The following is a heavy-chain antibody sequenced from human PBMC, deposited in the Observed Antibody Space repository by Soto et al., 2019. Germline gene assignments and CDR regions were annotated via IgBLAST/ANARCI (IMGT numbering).Heavy chain of an antibody. CDR1: GFTFSGHA. J-gene: IGHJ4*02. V-gene: IGHV3-30-3*01. Sequence: GGSLRLSCAASGFTFSGHAMHWVRQAPGKGLDWVAAISTDGSYRVYADSVTGRFTVSRDNFKNTVDLQMDSLRVEDTAVYYCATDGVPGHWGQGTLVTVSS. CDR3: ATDGVPGH. D-gene: IGHD3-10*01. CDR2: ISTDGSYR.